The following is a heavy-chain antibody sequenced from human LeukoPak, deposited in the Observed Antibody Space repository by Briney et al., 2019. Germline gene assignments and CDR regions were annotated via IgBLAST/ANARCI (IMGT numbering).Heavy chain of an antibody. CDR1: GFSFSSYA. V-gene: IGHV3-23*01. D-gene: IGHD3-9*01. CDR2: VSGSGGST. J-gene: IGHJ4*02. Sequence: PGGSLRLSCAASGFSFSSYAMSWVRQGPGKGLECVSGVSGSGGSTYYADSVKGRFTISRDNSRNTLYLQMNSLRAEDTAVYYCAKVLRYFGGCYFDYWGQGTLVTVSS. CDR3: AKVLRYFGGCYFDY.